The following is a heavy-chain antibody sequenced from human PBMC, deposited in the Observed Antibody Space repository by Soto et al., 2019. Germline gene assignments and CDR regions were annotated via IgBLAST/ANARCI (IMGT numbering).Heavy chain of an antibody. J-gene: IGHJ4*02. CDR2: IYYSGST. CDR3: ARGYSGYDV. CDR1: GVSISSYY. V-gene: IGHV4-59*01. D-gene: IGHD5-12*01. Sequence: QVQLQESGPGLVKPSETLSLTCTVSGVSISSYYWRWIRQPPGKGLEWLGYIYYSGSTNYNPSLKRRVTISVDTSKNQFSLKLSSVTAADTAVYYCARGYSGYDVWGQGTLVTVSS.